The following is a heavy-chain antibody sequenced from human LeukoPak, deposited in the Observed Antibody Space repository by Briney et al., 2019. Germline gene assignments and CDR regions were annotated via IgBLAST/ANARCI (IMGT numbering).Heavy chain of an antibody. CDR1: GFTFGNFG. Sequence: PGGSLRLSCAASGFTFGNFGMHWVRQAPGKGLEWLSTIWYDGSRKHYVDSVQGRFTISRDNSKNTLYLQMNSLRVEDTAVYYCARGTFGIDYWGQGTLVTVSS. V-gene: IGHV3-33*01. J-gene: IGHJ4*02. D-gene: IGHD3-10*01. CDR2: IWYDGSRK. CDR3: ARGTFGIDY.